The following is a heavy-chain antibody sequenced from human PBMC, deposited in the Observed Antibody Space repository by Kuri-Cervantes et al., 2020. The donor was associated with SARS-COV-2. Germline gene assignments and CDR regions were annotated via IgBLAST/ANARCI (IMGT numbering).Heavy chain of an antibody. CDR3: ARGRYTNSWYYFDY. CDR2: IYVHRT. V-gene: IGHV3-53*01. Sequence: GGSLRLSCAASGFTVSDYYMTWVRQAPGKGLEWVSVIYVHRTEYADSVKGRFTISRDNSNNTVYLQMNSLRAEDAAVYYCARGRYTNSWYYFDYWGQETLVTVSS. D-gene: IGHD6-13*01. J-gene: IGHJ4*02. CDR1: GFTVSDYY.